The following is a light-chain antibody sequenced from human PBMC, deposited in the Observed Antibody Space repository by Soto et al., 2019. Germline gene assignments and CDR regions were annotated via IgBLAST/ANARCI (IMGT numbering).Light chain of an antibody. CDR2: DVS. J-gene: IGLJ1*01. Sequence: QSALTQPRSESGSPGQSVTISCTGTSSDVGGYNYVSWYQQHPGKAPKLMIYDVSKRPSGVPDRFSGSKSGNTASLTISGLQAEYEADYYCCSYAGSSGYVFGTGTKLTVL. CDR1: SSDVGGYNY. CDR3: CSYAGSSGYV. V-gene: IGLV2-11*01.